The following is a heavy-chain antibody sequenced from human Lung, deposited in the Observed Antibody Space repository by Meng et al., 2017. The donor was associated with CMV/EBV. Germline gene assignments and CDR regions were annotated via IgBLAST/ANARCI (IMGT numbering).Heavy chain of an antibody. CDR2: INHSGST. J-gene: IGHJ6*02. V-gene: IGHV4-34*01. D-gene: IGHD6-25*01. CDR1: DGSFSVYY. Sequence: SXTXSLXXAVHDGSFSVYYWSWIRQPPGKGLEWIGEINHSGSTNYNPSLKSRVAMSVDTSKNQLSLRLNSVTAADTAVYYCAREGSGSSRFGYYGMDVWGQGTXVTVAS. CDR3: AREGSGSSRFGYYGMDV.